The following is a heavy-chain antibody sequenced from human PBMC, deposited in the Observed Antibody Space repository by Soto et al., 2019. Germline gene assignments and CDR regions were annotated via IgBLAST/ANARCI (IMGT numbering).Heavy chain of an antibody. CDR1: GFTFGSYA. V-gene: IGHV3-23*01. CDR2: ISDSAGST. CDR3: AKVADYYYTMDV. J-gene: IGHJ6*02. Sequence: GGSLRLSCAASGFTFGSYAMSWVRQAPGKGLEWVSGISDSAGSTYYGDSVKGRFTIPRDSSRNTLFLQMNSLRVEDTAIYYCAKVADYYYTMDVWGQGTTVTVSS.